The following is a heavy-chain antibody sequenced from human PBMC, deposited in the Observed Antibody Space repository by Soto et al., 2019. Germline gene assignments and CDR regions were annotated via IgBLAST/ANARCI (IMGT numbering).Heavy chain of an antibody. CDR1: GFTFSSYA. Sequence: QVQLVESGGGVVQPGRSLRLSCAASGFTFSSYAMHWVRQAPGKGLEWVAVISYDGSNKYYADSVKGRFTISRDNSKNTLYLQMNSLRAEDTAVYYCAREQGWSEVYYYYYGMDVWGQGTTVTVSS. J-gene: IGHJ6*02. CDR2: ISYDGSNK. V-gene: IGHV3-30-3*01. CDR3: AREQGWSEVYYYYYGMDV. D-gene: IGHD1-1*01.